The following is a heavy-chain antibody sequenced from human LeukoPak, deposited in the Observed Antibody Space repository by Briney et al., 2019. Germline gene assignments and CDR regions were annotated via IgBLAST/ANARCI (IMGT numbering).Heavy chain of an antibody. CDR3: ARGSSSRDRWDY. CDR1: GGSFSGYY. J-gene: IGHJ4*02. V-gene: IGHV4-34*01. CDR2: INHSGST. D-gene: IGHD6-6*01. Sequence: SETLSLTCAVYGGSFSGYYWSWIRQPPGKGLEWIGEINHSGSTNYNPSLKSRVTISVDTSKNQFSLKLSSVTAADTAVYYCARGSSSRDRWDYWGQGTLVTVSS.